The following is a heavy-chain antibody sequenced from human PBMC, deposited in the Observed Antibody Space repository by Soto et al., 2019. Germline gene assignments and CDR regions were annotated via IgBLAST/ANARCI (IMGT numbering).Heavy chain of an antibody. CDR2: IIPIFGTA. CDR1: GGTFSSYA. V-gene: IGHV1-69*13. Sequence: SVKVSCKASGGTFSSYAISWVRQGPGQGLEWMGGIIPIFGTANYAQKFQGRVTITADESTSTAYMELSSLRSEDTAVYYCARDSCTNGVCYNRYYYYGMDVWGQGTTVTVSS. CDR3: ARDSCTNGVCYNRYYYYGMDV. D-gene: IGHD2-8*01. J-gene: IGHJ6*02.